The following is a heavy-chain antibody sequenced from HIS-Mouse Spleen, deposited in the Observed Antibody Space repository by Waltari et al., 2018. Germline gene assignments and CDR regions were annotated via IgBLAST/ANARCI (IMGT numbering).Heavy chain of an antibody. CDR1: GFTFSSYG. D-gene: IGHD3-16*01. CDR3: ARDWIEGGGALYYFDY. J-gene: IGHJ4*02. V-gene: IGHV3-30*03. Sequence: QVQLVESGGGVVQPGRSLRLSCAASGFTFSSYGMHWVRQAPGKGLEWVAVISYDGSNKYYADSVKGRFTISRDNSKNTLYLQMNSLRAEDTAVYYCARDWIEGGGALYYFDYWGQGTLVTVSS. CDR2: ISYDGSNK.